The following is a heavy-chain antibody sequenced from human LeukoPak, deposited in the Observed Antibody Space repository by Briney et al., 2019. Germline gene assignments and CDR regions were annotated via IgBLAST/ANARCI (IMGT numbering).Heavy chain of an antibody. V-gene: IGHV4-34*01. Sequence: NPSETLSLTCAVYGGSFSGYYWSWIRQPPGKGLEWIGSIYYSGSTYYNPSLKSRVTISVDTSKNQFSLKLSSVTAADTAVYYCARHKGGRGDPIDYWGQGTLVTVSS. CDR3: ARHKGGRGDPIDY. CDR1: GGSFSGYY. D-gene: IGHD2-21*01. CDR2: IYYSGST. J-gene: IGHJ4*02.